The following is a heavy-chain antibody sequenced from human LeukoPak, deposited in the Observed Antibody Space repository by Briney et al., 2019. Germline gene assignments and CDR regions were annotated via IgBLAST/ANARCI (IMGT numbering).Heavy chain of an antibody. CDR3: ARHRGPIAARRKNYYYYYMDV. V-gene: IGHV5-51*01. CDR1: GYSFTSYW. CDR2: IYPGDPDT. J-gene: IGHJ6*03. Sequence: GESLKISCKGSGYSFTSYWIGWVRQMPGKGLEWMGIIYPGDPDTRYSPSFQGQVTISADKSISTAYLQWSSLKASDTAMYYCARHRGPIAARRKNYYYYYMDVWGKGTTVTVSS. D-gene: IGHD6-6*01.